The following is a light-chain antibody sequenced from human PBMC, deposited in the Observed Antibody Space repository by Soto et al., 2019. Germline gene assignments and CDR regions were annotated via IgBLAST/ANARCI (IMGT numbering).Light chain of an antibody. Sequence: EFVLMQSPGTLSLSPSERATLSCRASQSLANSFIAWYQQKPGQAPRLLIYDTSSRASGIPDRFSGSGSGTDFSLTISRLETEDFAVYYCQHYNNWPPITFGQGTRLEIK. CDR1: QSLANSF. CDR2: DTS. CDR3: QHYNNWPPIT. J-gene: IGKJ5*01. V-gene: IGKV3-20*01.